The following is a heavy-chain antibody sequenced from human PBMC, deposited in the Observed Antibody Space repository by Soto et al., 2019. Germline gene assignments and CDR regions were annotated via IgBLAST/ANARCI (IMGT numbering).Heavy chain of an antibody. Sequence: QVQLVESGGGVVQPGMSLRLSCAASGYTFIRYGLHWVRQAPGKGLEWVAVIWYDGSNKYYADSVKGRFTISRDNSKNQVFLQMGRLRVEDTALYSCARGGSGGAWGWFDPWCQGTLVSVSS. CDR3: ARGGSGGAWGWFDP. D-gene: IGHD3-10*01. V-gene: IGHV3-33*01. CDR1: GYTFIRYG. CDR2: IWYDGSNK. J-gene: IGHJ5*02.